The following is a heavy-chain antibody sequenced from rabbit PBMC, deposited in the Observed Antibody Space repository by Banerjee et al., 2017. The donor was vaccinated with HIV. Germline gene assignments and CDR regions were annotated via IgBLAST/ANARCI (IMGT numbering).Heavy chain of an antibody. J-gene: IGHJ3*01. CDR3: ARGGDTSNYATYAYYRL. CDR2: IYTSSGST. V-gene: IGHV1S40*01. D-gene: IGHD6-1*01. CDR1: GFTLSSNW. Sequence: QSLEESGGDLVKPGASLTLTCKASGFTLSSNWMCWFRQAPGKGLELIACIYTSSGSTWYASWAKGRFTISKTSSTTVTLQMTSLTAADTATYFCARGGDTSNYATYAYYRLWGQGTLVTVS.